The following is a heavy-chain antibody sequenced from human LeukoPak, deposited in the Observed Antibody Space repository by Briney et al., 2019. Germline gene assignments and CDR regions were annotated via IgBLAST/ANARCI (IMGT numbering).Heavy chain of an antibody. CDR2: IYYSGST. J-gene: IGHJ3*02. CDR1: GGSISSYY. V-gene: IGHV4-59*01. CDR3: DWGSGAFDI. Sequence: SETLSLTRTVSGGSISSYYWSWIRQPPGRGLEWIGYIYYSGSTNYNPSLKSRVTISVDTSKNQFFLKLSSVTASDTDVYYCDWGSGAFDIWGQGTMVTVSS. D-gene: IGHD3-16*01.